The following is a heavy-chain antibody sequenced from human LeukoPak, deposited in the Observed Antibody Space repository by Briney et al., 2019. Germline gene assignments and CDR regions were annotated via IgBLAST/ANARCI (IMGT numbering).Heavy chain of an antibody. CDR1: GFTFSNYW. D-gene: IGHD3-22*01. Sequence: PGGSLRLSCAASGFTFSNYWMSWVRQAPGKGLEWVANIKQDGSEKYYVASVKGRLTISRDNAKNSLYLQMNSLRAEDTAVYYCARDHFYYYDSSGYYPVVDYWGQGILVTVSS. J-gene: IGHJ4*02. V-gene: IGHV3-7*01. CDR2: IKQDGSEK. CDR3: ARDHFYYYDSSGYYPVVDY.